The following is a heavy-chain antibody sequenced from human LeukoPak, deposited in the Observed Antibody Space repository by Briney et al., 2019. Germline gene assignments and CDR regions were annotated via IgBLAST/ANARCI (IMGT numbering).Heavy chain of an antibody. CDR2: ISAYNGNT. J-gene: IGHJ4*02. CDR1: GGTFSSYA. D-gene: IGHD3-3*01. CDR3: ARMLGDYDFWSGYYPFDY. Sequence: GASVKVSCKASGGTFSSYAISWVRQAPGQGLEWMGWISAYNGNTNYAQKLQGRVTMTTDTSTSTAYMELRSLRSDDTAVYYCARMLGDYDFWSGYYPFDYWGQGTLVTVSS. V-gene: IGHV1-18*01.